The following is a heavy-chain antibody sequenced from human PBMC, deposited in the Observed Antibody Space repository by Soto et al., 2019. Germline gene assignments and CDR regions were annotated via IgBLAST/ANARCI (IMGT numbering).Heavy chain of an antibody. CDR2: IYHIGNT. Sequence: SETLSLTCTVSGGSVTNGINYWNWIRQPPGRGLEWIGYIYHIGNTNYNPALKGRITQSIDTSRNQVSLNLNSVTAADTAVYYCARETYSDSRTLNIHFDLWGQGTLVTVSS. CDR1: GGSVTNGINY. D-gene: IGHD3-10*01. J-gene: IGHJ4*02. V-gene: IGHV4-61*01. CDR3: ARETYSDSRTLNIHFDL.